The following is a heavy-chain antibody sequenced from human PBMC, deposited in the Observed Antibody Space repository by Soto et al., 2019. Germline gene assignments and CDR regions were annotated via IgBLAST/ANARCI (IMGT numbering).Heavy chain of an antibody. J-gene: IGHJ5*02. V-gene: IGHV4-31*03. CDR2: IYNSGST. D-gene: IGHD3-22*01. CDR1: GASISSGGYY. Sequence: QVQLRESGPGLVKPSQTLSLTCTVSGASISSGGYYWTWIRQHPGKGLEWIGYIYNSGSTFYNPSLKSRLTISVDTSKNQFFLKLSSVTAADTAVYYCAREGEEMIVGFDPWGPGTLVIVSS. CDR3: AREGEEMIVGFDP.